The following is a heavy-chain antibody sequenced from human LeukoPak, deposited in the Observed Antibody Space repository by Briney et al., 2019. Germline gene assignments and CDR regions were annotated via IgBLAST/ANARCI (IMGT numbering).Heavy chain of an antibody. D-gene: IGHD2-15*01. CDR1: GLTFSAAW. J-gene: IGHJ4*02. CDR3: ARGGLHYFDP. Sequence: PGGSLRLSCAVSGLTFSAAWMSWVRQAPGKGLEWVASIKEDEIEIHYVDSVKGRFTISRDNAKSSLYLQMNRLRVEGTAMYYCARGGLHYFDPWGQGTLVTVSS. CDR2: IKEDEIEI. V-gene: IGHV3-7*01.